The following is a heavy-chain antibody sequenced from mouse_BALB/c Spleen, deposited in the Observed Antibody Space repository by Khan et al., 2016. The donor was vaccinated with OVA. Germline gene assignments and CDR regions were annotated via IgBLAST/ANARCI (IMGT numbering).Heavy chain of an antibody. V-gene: IGHV3-2*02. CDR3: AMGRTY. J-gene: IGHJ3*01. CDR1: GYSITSDYA. D-gene: IGHD4-1*01. Sequence: EVKLLESGPGLVKPSQSLSLTCTVTGYSITSDYAWNWIRQFPGNKLEWMGYISYSGRTSYNPSLKSRISVTRDTSKNQFFLQWNSVTTEDTATYYCAMGRTYGGQGTLVTVSA. CDR2: ISYSGRT.